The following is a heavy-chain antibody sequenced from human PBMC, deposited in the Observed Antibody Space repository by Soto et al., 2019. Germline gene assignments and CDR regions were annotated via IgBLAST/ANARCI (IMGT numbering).Heavy chain of an antibody. Sequence: QVQLVQSGAEVKKPGASVKVSCKASGYSFTRYYMHWVRQAPGQGLEWMGIINPSGGSTTYAQKFQGRVTMTRDTSTSTVYMELSSLRSEDTAVYYCAREEVVPVVDDSCGMDVWGQGTTVTVSS. CDR2: INPSGGST. V-gene: IGHV1-46*01. D-gene: IGHD2-15*01. CDR3: AREEVVPVVDDSCGMDV. J-gene: IGHJ6*02. CDR1: GYSFTRYY.